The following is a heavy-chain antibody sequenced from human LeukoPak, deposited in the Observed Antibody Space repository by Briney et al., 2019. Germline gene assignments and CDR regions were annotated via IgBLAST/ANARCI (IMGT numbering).Heavy chain of an antibody. CDR3: ARDGTSTDDY. V-gene: IGHV1-18*01. J-gene: IGHJ4*02. D-gene: IGHD2-2*01. CDR2: ISGNNDDP. CDR1: GYTFSNFG. Sequence: ASVKVSCKASGYTFSNFGISWVRQAPGQGLEWMGWISGNNDDPNYGQKFQGRFTVTTDSSTSTAYMELRNLRSDDTAVYYCARDGTSTDDYWGQGTLVTVSS.